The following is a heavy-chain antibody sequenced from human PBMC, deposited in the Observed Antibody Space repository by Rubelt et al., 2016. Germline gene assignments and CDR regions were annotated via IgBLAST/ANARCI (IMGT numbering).Heavy chain of an antibody. V-gene: IGHV3-30*02. CDR3: ARAGYVASSSSVSFVDY. Sequence: GGGVAQPGGSLRLSCAASGFTFSSYGMHWVRQAPGKGLEWVAFIRNDGSNEYYADSVKGRFTISRDNSKNTLYLQMNSLRTEDTVFYYCARAGYVASSSSVSFVDYWGQGTLVTVSS. D-gene: IGHD6-6*01. J-gene: IGHJ4*02. CDR1: GFTFSSYG. CDR2: IRNDGSNE.